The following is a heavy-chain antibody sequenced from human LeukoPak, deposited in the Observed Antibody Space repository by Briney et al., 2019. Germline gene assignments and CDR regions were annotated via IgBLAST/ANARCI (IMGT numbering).Heavy chain of an antibody. CDR1: GFTFSSYW. Sequence: GGSLRLSCAASGFTFSSYWMHWVRQAPGKGLVWVSRINSDGSNTTYADSVKGRFTISRDNAKNTLYLQVNSLRAEDTAVYYCARGFNWFDPWGQGTLVTVSS. J-gene: IGHJ5*02. V-gene: IGHV3-74*01. CDR2: INSDGSNT. CDR3: ARGFNWFDP.